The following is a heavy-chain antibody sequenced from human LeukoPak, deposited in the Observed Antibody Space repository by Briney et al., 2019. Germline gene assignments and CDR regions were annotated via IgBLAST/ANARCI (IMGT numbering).Heavy chain of an antibody. Sequence: ASVKVSCKASGYTFTGYYMHWVRQAPGQGLEWMGWINPNSGGTNYAQKFQGRVTMTRDTSISTAYMELRSLRSDDTAVYYCAREQLRYFDWLLSSRNYFDYWGQGTLVTVSS. V-gene: IGHV1-2*02. CDR1: GYTFTGYY. CDR3: AREQLRYFDWLLSSRNYFDY. J-gene: IGHJ4*02. D-gene: IGHD3-9*01. CDR2: INPNSGGT.